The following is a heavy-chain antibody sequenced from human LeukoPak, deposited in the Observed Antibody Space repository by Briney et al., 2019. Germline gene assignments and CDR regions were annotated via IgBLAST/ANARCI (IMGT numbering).Heavy chain of an antibody. D-gene: IGHD1-26*01. CDR2: INPSGGST. CDR1: GYTFTSYY. V-gene: IGHV1-46*01. J-gene: IGHJ4*02. Sequence: ASVKVSCKASGYTFTSYYMHWVRQAPGQGLEWMGIINPSGGSTSYAQKFQGRVTMTRDTSTSTVYMELSSLRPEDTAVYYCARDNLSGATYDYWGQGTLVTVSS. CDR3: ARDNLSGATYDY.